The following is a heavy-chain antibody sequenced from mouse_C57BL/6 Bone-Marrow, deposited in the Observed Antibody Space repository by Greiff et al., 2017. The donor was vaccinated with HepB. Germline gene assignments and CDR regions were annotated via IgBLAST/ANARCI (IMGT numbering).Heavy chain of an antibody. D-gene: IGHD2-3*01. CDR2: IYPGSGST. CDR1: GHTFTSYW. CDR3: AREDGYYDY. J-gene: IGHJ2*01. Sequence: QVQLQQPGAELVKPGASVKMSCKASGHTFTSYWITWVKQRPGQGLEWIGDIYPGSGSTNYNEKFKSKATLTVDTSSSTAYMQLSSLTAEDSAVYYCAREDGYYDYWGQGTTLTVSS. V-gene: IGHV1-55*01.